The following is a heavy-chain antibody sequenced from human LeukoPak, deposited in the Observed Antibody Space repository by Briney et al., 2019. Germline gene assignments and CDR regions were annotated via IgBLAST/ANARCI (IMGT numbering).Heavy chain of an antibody. D-gene: IGHD5-18*01. CDR3: ARELGNGDTYANVPLGH. CDR2: ISSSGSYK. J-gene: IGHJ4*02. CDR1: GFTFSSYA. Sequence: GGSLRLSCAASGFTFSSYAMSWVRQAPGKGLEWVASISSSGSYKYYADSVEGRFTISRDNAKDSLFLQMDSLRVEDTAVYFCARELGNGDTYANVPLGHWGQGTLVTVSS. V-gene: IGHV3-21*01.